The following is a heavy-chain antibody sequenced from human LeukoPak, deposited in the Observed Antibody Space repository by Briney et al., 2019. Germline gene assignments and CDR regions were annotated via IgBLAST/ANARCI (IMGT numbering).Heavy chain of an antibody. CDR2: MSYDGSNK. Sequence: GGSLRLSCAASGFTFSSYGMHWVRQAPGKGLEWVAVMSYDGSNKYYADSVKGRFTISRDNSKNTLYLQMNSLRAEDTAVYYCARVGYYASGPFTYFDYWGQGTLVTVSS. CDR3: ARVGYYASGPFTYFDY. V-gene: IGHV3-30*19. D-gene: IGHD3-10*01. J-gene: IGHJ4*02. CDR1: GFTFSSYG.